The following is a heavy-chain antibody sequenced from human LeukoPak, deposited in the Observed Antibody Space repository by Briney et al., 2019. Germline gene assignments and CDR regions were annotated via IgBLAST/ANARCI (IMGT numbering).Heavy chain of an antibody. CDR2: INHSGST. CDR1: GGSFSGYY. CDR3: ARGYYYDSSGYYFDY. D-gene: IGHD3-22*01. J-gene: IGHJ4*02. Sequence: PSETESLTCAVYGGSFSGYYWSWIRQPPGKGLEWIGEINHSGSTNYNPSLKSRVTISVDTSKNQFSLKLSSVTAADTAVYYCARGYYYDSSGYYFDYWGQGTLVTVSS. V-gene: IGHV4-34*01.